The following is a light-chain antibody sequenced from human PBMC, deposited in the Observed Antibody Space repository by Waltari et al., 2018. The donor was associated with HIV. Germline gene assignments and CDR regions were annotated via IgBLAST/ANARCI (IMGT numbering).Light chain of an antibody. V-gene: IGKV1-39*01. CDR2: TAS. CDR3: QQSDSLPYT. J-gene: IGKJ2*01. Sequence: DIQMTQSPSSLSALVGARVTITCRASQSIATFLNWYQQKPGKAPTLLISTASNLQSGVPSRFSGSGSGTDFTLTISTLQPGYIATYYCQQSDSLPYTFGQGTKLEIK. CDR1: QSIATF.